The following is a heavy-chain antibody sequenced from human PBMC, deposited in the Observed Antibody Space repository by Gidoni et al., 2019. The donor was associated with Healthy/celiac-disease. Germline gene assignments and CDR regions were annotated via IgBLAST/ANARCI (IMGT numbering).Heavy chain of an antibody. V-gene: IGHV4-59*08. CDR1: GGSISRYY. D-gene: IGHD2-15*01. J-gene: IGHJ3*02. CDR3: ARHGSGKVDANRPNDAFDI. Sequence: QVQLQESGQGLVKPSENLSLTFTVSGGSISRYYWSWIRQPPGKGLEWIGYIYYSGSTNYIPDRKSRGTISVDTSKNQCSLKLSSVIAADTALYYCARHGSGKVDANRPNDAFDIWGQGTMVTVSS. CDR2: IYYSGST.